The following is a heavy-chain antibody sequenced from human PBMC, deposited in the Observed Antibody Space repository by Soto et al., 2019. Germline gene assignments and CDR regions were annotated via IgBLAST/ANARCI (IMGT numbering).Heavy chain of an antibody. D-gene: IGHD3-3*02. CDR2: ISGSGGST. V-gene: IGHV3-23*01. CDR1: GFTFSSYA. CDR3: AKVSVFVPGVRMGFDY. Sequence: HPGGSLRLSCAASGFTFSSYAMSWVRQAPGKGLEWVSAISGSGGSTYYADSVKGRFTISRDNSKNTLYLQMNSLRAEDTAVYYCAKVSVFVPGVRMGFDYWGQGTLVTVSS. J-gene: IGHJ4*02.